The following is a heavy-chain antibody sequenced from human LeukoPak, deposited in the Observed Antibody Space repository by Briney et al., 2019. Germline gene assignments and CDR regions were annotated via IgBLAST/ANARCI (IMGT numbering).Heavy chain of an antibody. J-gene: IGHJ4*01. CDR1: ELKFENHW. D-gene: IGHD1-1*01. Sequence: PGGSLRLSCAASELKFENHWMHWVRQVPGKGLEWVSRTDAGGSSTSYADSVRGRFSISRDNGKSTLYLQMNSLRVEDTAVYYCARGPPNTGGACVGDYWGHGTLVTVSS. V-gene: IGHV3-74*01. CDR3: ARGPPNTGGACVGDY. CDR2: TDAGGSST.